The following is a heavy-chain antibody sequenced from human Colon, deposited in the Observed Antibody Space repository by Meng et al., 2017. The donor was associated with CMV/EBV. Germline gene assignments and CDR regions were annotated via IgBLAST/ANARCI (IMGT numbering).Heavy chain of an antibody. CDR3: AKRGGMDV. CDR2: ISSSSTI. CDR1: GFTFSSYS. V-gene: IGHV3-48*04. D-gene: IGHD1-1*01. J-gene: IGHJ6*02. Sequence: GGSLRLSCAASGFTFSSYSMNWVRQAPGKGLEWVSYISSSSTIYYADSVKGRFTISRDNAKNSLYLQMNSLRAEDTAVYYCAKRGGMDVWGQGTTVTVSS.